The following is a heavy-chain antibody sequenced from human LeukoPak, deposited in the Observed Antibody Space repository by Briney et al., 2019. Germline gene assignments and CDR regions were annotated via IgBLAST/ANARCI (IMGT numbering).Heavy chain of an antibody. D-gene: IGHD3-10*01. CDR2: GHHSGST. J-gene: IGHJ3*01. V-gene: IGHV4-59*11. CDR1: GFTFDDHG. Sequence: GSLRLSCAASGFTFDDHGMHWVRQPPGKGLEWIGFGHHSGSTMYNPSLNSRVALSVDASKNQFSLKLSSVTAADTAVYYCARWGEHSTFPVFAFDLWGQGTMVTVSS. CDR3: ARWGEHSTFPVFAFDL.